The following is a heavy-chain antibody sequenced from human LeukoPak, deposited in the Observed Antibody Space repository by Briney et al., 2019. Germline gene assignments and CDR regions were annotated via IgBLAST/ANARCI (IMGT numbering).Heavy chain of an antibody. J-gene: IGHJ3*02. D-gene: IGHD6-19*01. CDR2: ISSGSSYI. Sequence: GGSLRLSCAASGFTFSSYNMNWVRQAPGKGLEWVSSISSGSSYIYYADSVKGRFTISRDNAKNSLYLQMNSLRAEDTAVYYCARDVWLVREALDIWGQGTMVTVSS. V-gene: IGHV3-21*01. CDR3: ARDVWLVREALDI. CDR1: GFTFSSYN.